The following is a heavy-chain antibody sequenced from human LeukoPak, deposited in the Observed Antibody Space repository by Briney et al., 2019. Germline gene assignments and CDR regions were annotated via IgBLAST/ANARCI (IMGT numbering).Heavy chain of an antibody. J-gene: IGHJ6*03. CDR1: GFNFRSYS. CDR2: TLYDGSDK. Sequence: GRSLRLSCAASGFNFRSYSMHWVRQAPGKGLEWVAVTLYDGSDKDFADSVKGRFTISRDNSKNTQFLQMNSLGAEDTAVYYCARDSFDCSSTSCPRDYYYYMDVWGKGTTVTVSS. D-gene: IGHD2-2*01. V-gene: IGHV3-30-3*01. CDR3: ARDSFDCSSTSCPRDYYYYMDV.